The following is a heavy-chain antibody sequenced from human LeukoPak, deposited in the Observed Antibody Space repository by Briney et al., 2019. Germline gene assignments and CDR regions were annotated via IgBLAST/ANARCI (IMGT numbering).Heavy chain of an antibody. J-gene: IGHJ6*03. CDR3: ARGLPEFYSSGWYGPNYYYYYMDV. D-gene: IGHD6-19*01. Sequence: GGSLRLSCAASGFTFSSYGMSWVRQAPGKGLEWVSAISGSGGSTYYADSVKGRFTISRDNAKNSLYLQMNSLRAEDTAVYYCARGLPEFYSSGWYGPNYYYYYMDVWGKGTTVTVSS. CDR1: GFTFSSYG. CDR2: ISGSGGST. V-gene: IGHV3-23*01.